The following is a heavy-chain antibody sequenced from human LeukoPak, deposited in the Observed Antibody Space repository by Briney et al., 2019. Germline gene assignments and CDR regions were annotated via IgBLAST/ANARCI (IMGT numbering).Heavy chain of an antibody. CDR2: IDPSDSYT. J-gene: IGHJ6*02. D-gene: IGHD5-24*01. CDR3: ARHGSTANYYYGMDV. V-gene: IGHV5-10-1*01. CDR1: GYSFTSYW. Sequence: GESLKISCQGSGYSFTSYWIGWVRQMPGKGLEWMGRIDPSDSYTNYSPSFQGHVTISADKSISTAYLQWSSLKASDTAMYYCARHGSTANYYYGMDVWGQGTTVTVSS.